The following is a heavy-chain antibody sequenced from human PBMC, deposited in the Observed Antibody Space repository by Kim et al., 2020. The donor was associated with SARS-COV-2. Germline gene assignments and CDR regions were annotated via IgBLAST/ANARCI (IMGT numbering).Heavy chain of an antibody. CDR1: GFSFSSYW. V-gene: IGHV3-7*03. J-gene: IGHJ4*02. CDR3: ARDFLGGIGEKLFDY. D-gene: IGHD3-10*01. CDR2: IWQDASSK. Sequence: GGSLRLSCAASGFSFSSYWMTWVRQAPGKGLEWVATIWQDASSKYYVDSVKGRFTISRDNAKNSLFLQMNSLGAEDTAVYYCARDFLGGIGEKLFDYWGQGTLVTVSS.